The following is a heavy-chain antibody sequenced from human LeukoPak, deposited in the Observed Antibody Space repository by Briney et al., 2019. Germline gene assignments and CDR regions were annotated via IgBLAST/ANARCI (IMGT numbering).Heavy chain of an antibody. CDR2: ISGSGGST. D-gene: IGHD2-21*01. V-gene: IGHV3-23*01. J-gene: IGHJ4*02. CDR1: GFTFSSYA. CDR3: AKVGSPRRVMVIGGYFDY. Sequence: GGSLRLSCAASGFTFSSYAMSWVRQAPGKGLEWVSAISGSGGSTYYADSVKGRFAISRDNSKDTLYLQMNSLRAEDTAVYYCAKVGSPRRVMVIGGYFDYWGQGTLVTVSP.